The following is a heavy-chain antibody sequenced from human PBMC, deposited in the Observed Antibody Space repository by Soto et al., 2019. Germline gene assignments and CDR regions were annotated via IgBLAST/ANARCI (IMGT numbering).Heavy chain of an antibody. CDR1: GYTFTSYG. CDR2: ISAYNGNT. CDR3: ASRGWVYYYGSGSYSGAFDI. Sequence: ASVKVSCKASGYTFTSYGISWVRQAPGQGLEWMGWISAYNGNTNYAQKLQGRVTMTTDTSTSTAYMELRSLRSDDTAVYYCASRGWVYYYGSGSYSGAFDIWGQGTMVTVS. D-gene: IGHD3-10*01. V-gene: IGHV1-18*01. J-gene: IGHJ3*02.